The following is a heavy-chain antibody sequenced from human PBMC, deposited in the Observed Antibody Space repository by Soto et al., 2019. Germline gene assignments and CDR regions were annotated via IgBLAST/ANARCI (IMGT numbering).Heavy chain of an antibody. Sequence: QVTVKESGPVLVKPTENLTLTCTVSGFSLSNAGLGVSWIRQPPGKALEWLAHIFSNDEKSYSTSLKSRLTISKDTSKSPVDLTMTNMNPVDTAAYYCASTYSTSWYWFDPCGQGTLVSVSS. D-gene: IGHD6-13*01. CDR3: ASTYSTSWYWFDP. J-gene: IGHJ5*02. CDR1: GFSLSNAGLG. CDR2: IFSNDEK. V-gene: IGHV2-26*04.